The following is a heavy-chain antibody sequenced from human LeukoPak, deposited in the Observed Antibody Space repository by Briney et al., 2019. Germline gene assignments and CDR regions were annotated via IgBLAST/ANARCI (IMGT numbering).Heavy chain of an antibody. CDR3: AKEQAMVRGVI. J-gene: IGHJ4*02. CDR1: GFTFSSYS. Sequence: GSLKLSCAASGFTFSSYSMNWVRPAPGKGLEWVSSISSSSSYIYYADSVKGRFTISRDNSKNTLYLQMNSLRAEDTAVYYCAKEQAMVRGVIGGQGTLVTVSS. CDR2: ISSSSSYI. D-gene: IGHD3-10*01. V-gene: IGHV3-21*04.